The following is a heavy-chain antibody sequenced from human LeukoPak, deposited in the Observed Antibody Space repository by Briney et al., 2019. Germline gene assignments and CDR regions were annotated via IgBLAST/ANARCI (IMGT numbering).Heavy chain of an antibody. CDR3: ARLISRRGNWFDP. Sequence: GESLKISCKGSGYSFTSYWIGWVRQMPGKGLEWMGIIYPGDSGTGYSPSFQGQVTISADKSISTAYLQWSSLKASDAAMYYCARLISRRGNWFDPWGQGTLVTVSS. D-gene: IGHD2-15*01. CDR2: IYPGDSGT. V-gene: IGHV5-51*01. J-gene: IGHJ5*02. CDR1: GYSFTSYW.